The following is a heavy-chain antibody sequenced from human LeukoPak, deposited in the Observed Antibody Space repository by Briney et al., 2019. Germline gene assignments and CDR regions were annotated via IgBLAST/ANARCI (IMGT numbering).Heavy chain of an antibody. J-gene: IGHJ4*02. CDR1: GFYFGDYG. V-gene: IGHV3-21*01. D-gene: IGHD3-22*01. Sequence: GGSLRLSCTTSGFYFGDYGIHWVRQAPGKGLEWVSSISSSSSYIYYADSVKGRFTISRDNAKNSLYLQMNSLRAEDTAVYYCARVDSSGYVNYFDYWGQGTLVTVSS. CDR2: ISSSSSYI. CDR3: ARVDSSGYVNYFDY.